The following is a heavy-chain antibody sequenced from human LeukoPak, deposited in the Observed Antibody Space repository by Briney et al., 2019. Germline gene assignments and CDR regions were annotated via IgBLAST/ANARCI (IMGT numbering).Heavy chain of an antibody. J-gene: IGHJ4*02. V-gene: IGHV5-51*01. D-gene: IGHD3-22*01. CDR3: ARTAEASSGYSY. CDR1: GYTFTSYW. CDR2: VYPGDADT. Sequence: GESLKISGKGSGYTFTSYWIGWVGQMPGKGLEWMGMVYPGDADTRYSPSCQGQVPISADKSSNTAYLQWSSLKASDTAMYYCARTAEASSGYSYWGQGTLVIVSS.